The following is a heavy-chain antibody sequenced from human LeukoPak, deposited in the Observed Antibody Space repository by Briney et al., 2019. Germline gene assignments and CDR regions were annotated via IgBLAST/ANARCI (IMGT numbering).Heavy chain of an antibody. CDR3: ATDFYDST. CDR2: IRSNSDGGTI. CDR1: GFTFSNAW. Sequence: TGGSLRLSCATSGFTFSNAWMNWVRQAPGKGLEWVGRIRSNSDGGTIDYAAPVKGRFTFSRDDSKTTLYLQMNSLQTEDTAVYYCATDFYDSTWGQGTLVTVSS. J-gene: IGHJ5*02. D-gene: IGHD3-22*01. V-gene: IGHV3-15*07.